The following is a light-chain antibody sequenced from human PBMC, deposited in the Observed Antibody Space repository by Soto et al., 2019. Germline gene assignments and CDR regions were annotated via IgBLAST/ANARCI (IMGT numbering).Light chain of an antibody. J-gene: IGLJ2*01. CDR1: SSDVGGYRY. V-gene: IGLV2-14*01. CDR3: SSYTTSSTYVI. CDR2: EVS. Sequence: QSVLTQPASVSGSAGQSITISCTGTSSDVGGYRYVSWYQQYPGKAPRLMIYEVSNRPSGVSNRFSGSKPGNTASLTISGLQAEDEADYYCSSYTTSSTYVIFGGGTKVTVL.